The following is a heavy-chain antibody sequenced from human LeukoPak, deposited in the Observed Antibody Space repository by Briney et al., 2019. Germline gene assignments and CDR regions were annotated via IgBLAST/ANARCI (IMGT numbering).Heavy chain of an antibody. D-gene: IGHD3-10*01. CDR1: GGSISSSSYY. J-gene: IGHJ4*02. CDR3: ARGPRGYYYGSGSYYGTNFDY. CDR2: IYYSGST. Sequence: SETLSLTCTVSGGSISSSSYYWGWIRQPPGKGLEWIGSIYYSGSTYYNPSLKSRVTISVDTSKNQFSLKLSSVTAADTAVYYCARGPRGYYYGSGSYYGTNFDYWGQGTLVTVSS. V-gene: IGHV4-39*07.